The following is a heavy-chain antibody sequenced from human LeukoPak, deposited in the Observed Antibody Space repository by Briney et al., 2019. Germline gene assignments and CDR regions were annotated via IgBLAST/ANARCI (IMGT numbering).Heavy chain of an antibody. CDR2: IGAAGDT. CDR3: ARGWNSFWYFDF. Sequence: PGGSLRLSCAASGFTFSTYDMHWVRQVTGKDLEWVSAIGAAGDTYYPDSVKGRFTISRENVKNSLYLQMNSPRVEDTAVYYCARGWNSFWYFDFWGRGTQVTVSS. J-gene: IGHJ2*01. V-gene: IGHV3-13*01. CDR1: GFTFSTYD. D-gene: IGHD1-7*01.